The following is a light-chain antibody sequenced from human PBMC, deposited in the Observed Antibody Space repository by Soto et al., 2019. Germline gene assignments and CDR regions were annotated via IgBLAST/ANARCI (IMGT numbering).Light chain of an antibody. Sequence: ALTQPPSASGSPGQSVAISCTGTSSDVGGYNYVSWYQQHPGKAPKLMIYEVNKRPSGVPDRFSGSKSGNTASLTVSGLQAEDEADYYCSSYAGSSNVFGTGTQVTVL. CDR3: SSYAGSSNV. CDR2: EVN. J-gene: IGLJ1*01. CDR1: SSDVGGYNY. V-gene: IGLV2-8*01.